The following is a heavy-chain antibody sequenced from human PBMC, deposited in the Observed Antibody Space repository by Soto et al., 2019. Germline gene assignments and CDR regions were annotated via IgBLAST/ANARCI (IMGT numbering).Heavy chain of an antibody. Sequence: QVQLVQSGAEVKKPGSSVKVSCKASGGTFSSYTISWVRQAPGQGLEWMGRIIPILGIANYAQKFQGRVTITADKSTSTAYMELSSLRSEDTAVYYCAISTVTTPLCYYYYGMDVWGQGTTVTVSS. CDR3: AISTVTTPLCYYYYGMDV. CDR2: IIPILGIA. V-gene: IGHV1-69*02. D-gene: IGHD4-17*01. CDR1: GGTFSSYT. J-gene: IGHJ6*02.